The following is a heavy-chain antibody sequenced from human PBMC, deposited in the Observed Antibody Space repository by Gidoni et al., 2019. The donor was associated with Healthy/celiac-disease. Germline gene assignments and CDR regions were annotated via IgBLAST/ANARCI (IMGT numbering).Heavy chain of an antibody. D-gene: IGHD6-25*01. CDR1: GYTFTSYY. V-gene: IGHV1-46*01. CDR3: AGGWGPSGGTFYYFYYGMDV. Sequence: QVQLVQSGAEVKKPGASVKLSCKASGYTFTSYYMHWVRQAPGQGLEWMGIINPTGSSTTYAQKFQGGVTLTRDTSTGTVYMELSSLGSEDTAVYYCAGGWGPSGGTFYYFYYGMDVWGQGTTVTVSS. J-gene: IGHJ6*02. CDR2: INPTGSST.